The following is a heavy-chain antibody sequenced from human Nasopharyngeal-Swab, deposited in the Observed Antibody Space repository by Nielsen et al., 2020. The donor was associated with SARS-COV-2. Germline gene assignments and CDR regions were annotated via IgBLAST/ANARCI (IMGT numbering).Heavy chain of an antibody. Sequence: GESLKISCKGSGYSFSSYWIGWVRQMPGKGLEWMGIMYPRDSDTRYSPSFQGQVTISADKSISTAYLQWSSLKASGTAMYYCATAYNGNYYWDYWGQGTLVTVSS. V-gene: IGHV5-51*01. D-gene: IGHD1-7*01. CDR1: GYSFSSYW. CDR3: ATAYNGNYYWDY. J-gene: IGHJ4*02. CDR2: MYPRDSDT.